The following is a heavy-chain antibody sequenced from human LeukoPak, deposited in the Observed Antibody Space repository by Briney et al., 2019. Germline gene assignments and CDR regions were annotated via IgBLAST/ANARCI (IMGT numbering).Heavy chain of an antibody. Sequence: ASVRVSCKASGGTFRTSGVNWVRQAPGQRLEWMGCVIPVFGTSNYAEKFQDRVTITADESTSTAYMELNSLTSEDTAVYYCATSEDPVAIPITWGQGTLVSVSS. CDR2: VIPVFGTS. CDR1: GGTFRTSG. CDR3: ATSEDPVAIPIT. D-gene: IGHD2-21*01. V-gene: IGHV1-69*13. J-gene: IGHJ5*02.